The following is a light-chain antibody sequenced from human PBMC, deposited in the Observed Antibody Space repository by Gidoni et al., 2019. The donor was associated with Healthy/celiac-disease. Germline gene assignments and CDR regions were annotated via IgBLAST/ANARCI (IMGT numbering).Light chain of an antibody. J-gene: IGKJ2*01. V-gene: IGKV1-5*03. Sequence: DIQMTQYPSTPSASVGDRVTITCRARQSISSWLAWYQQKPGKAPKLLIYKASSLESGVPSRFSGSGSGTEFTLTISSLQPDDFATYYCQQYNSYPYTFGQXTKLEIK. CDR2: KAS. CDR1: QSISSW. CDR3: QQYNSYPYT.